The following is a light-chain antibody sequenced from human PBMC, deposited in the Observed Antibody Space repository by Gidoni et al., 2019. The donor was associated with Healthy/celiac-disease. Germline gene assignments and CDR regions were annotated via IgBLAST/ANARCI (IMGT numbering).Light chain of an antibody. CDR2: GAS. Sequence: EIVMTQSPATLSVSPGERATLSCWASQSVSSNLAWYQQKPGQAPRLLSYGASTRATGIPARFSGSGSGTEFTLTISSLQSEDFAVYYCQQYNNWPWTFGQGTKVEIK. V-gene: IGKV3-15*01. CDR1: QSVSSN. CDR3: QQYNNWPWT. J-gene: IGKJ1*01.